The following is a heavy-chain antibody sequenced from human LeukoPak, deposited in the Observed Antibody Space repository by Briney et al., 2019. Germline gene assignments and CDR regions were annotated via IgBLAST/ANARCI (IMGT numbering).Heavy chain of an antibody. D-gene: IGHD3-22*01. Sequence: SETLSLTCTVSGGSISSSSYYWGWIRQPPGKGLEWIGSIYYSGSTYYNPSLKSRVTISVDTSKNQFSLKLSSVTAADTAVYYCARPHYDSSGYPGVLDYWGQGTLVTVSS. CDR2: IYYSGST. CDR1: GGSISSSSYY. J-gene: IGHJ4*02. V-gene: IGHV4-39*01. CDR3: ARPHYDSSGYPGVLDY.